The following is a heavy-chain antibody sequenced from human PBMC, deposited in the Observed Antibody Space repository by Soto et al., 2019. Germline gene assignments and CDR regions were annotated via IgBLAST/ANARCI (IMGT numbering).Heavy chain of an antibody. V-gene: IGHV4-34*01. J-gene: IGHJ4*02. CDR2: INHSGST. D-gene: IGHD2-8*02. CDR3: ARDKITGLXDY. Sequence: SETLSLTCAVYGGSFSGYYWTWIRQHPGTGLEWIGEINHSGSTNYNPSLKSRVTISVDTSKNQFSLKLTSVTAADTAVYYCARDKITGLXDYWGQGTLVTVS. CDR1: GGSFSGYY.